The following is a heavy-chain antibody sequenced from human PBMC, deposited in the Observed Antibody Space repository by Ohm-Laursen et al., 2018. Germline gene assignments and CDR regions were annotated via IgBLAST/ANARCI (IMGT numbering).Heavy chain of an antibody. V-gene: IGHV1-8*01. D-gene: IGHD5-12*01. CDR3: ARDAGSGYDLGDY. J-gene: IGHJ4*02. Sequence: ASVKASCKVSGSTFSSYDINWARQDAGQGPEWMGWMSPNSDNTGYAPKFQGRVTMARNTSISTAYLELSSLRSEDTAVYYCARDAGSGYDLGDYWGQGTLVTVSS. CDR1: GSTFSSYD. CDR2: MSPNSDNT.